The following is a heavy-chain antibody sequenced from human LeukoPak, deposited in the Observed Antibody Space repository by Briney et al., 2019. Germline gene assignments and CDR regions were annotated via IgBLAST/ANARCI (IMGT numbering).Heavy chain of an antibody. CDR2: INDDTP. D-gene: IGHD3-3*01. CDR1: GFSFNTYS. CDR3: AKEHDLWHKQGNWFDT. V-gene: IGHV3-23*01. Sequence: QPGGSLRLSCTTSGFSFNTYSMSWVRQSPGKGLEWVSAINDDTPYCTDSVKGRFTVSRDKSKDTLYLHLNSLRAEDTAIYYCAKEHDLWHKQGNWFDTWGQGVLVTVSS. J-gene: IGHJ5*02.